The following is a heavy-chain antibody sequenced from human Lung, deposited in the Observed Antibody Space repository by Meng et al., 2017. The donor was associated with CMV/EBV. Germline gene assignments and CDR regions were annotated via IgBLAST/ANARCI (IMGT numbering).Heavy chain of an antibody. J-gene: IGHJ4*02. D-gene: IGHD2-2*01. CDR3: ARGRGYCSSTNCYQNFDY. V-gene: IGHV3-21*01. CDR2: ISSSSIHI. CDR1: GFIFSDYS. Sequence: SCTASGFIFSDYSMSWVRQAPGKGLEWVSSISSSSIHIYYADSTKGRFTISRDNAKKSLYLQMNSLRAEDTAVYYCARGRGYCSSTNCYQNFDYWGQGTXVTCSS.